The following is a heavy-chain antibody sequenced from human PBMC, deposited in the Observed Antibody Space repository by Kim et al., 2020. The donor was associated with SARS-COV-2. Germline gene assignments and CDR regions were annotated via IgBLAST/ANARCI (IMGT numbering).Heavy chain of an antibody. Sequence: SGKGRFTISRDNAKNSLYLQMNSLRDEDTAVYYCARDLGYCSGGSCFSDYWGQGTLVTVSS. CDR3: ARDLGYCSGGSCFSDY. J-gene: IGHJ4*02. D-gene: IGHD2-15*01. V-gene: IGHV3-48*02.